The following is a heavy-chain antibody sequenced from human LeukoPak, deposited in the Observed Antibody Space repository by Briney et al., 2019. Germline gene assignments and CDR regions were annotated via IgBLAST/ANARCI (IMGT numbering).Heavy chain of an antibody. Sequence: GGSLRLSCAASGLTFISYGMQWVRQAPGKGLVWVSRINNGGVSTSYADSVRGRFTVSRDNGKNTLYLQMNSLRAEDTGVYYCARELPREVTLDYWGQGTLVTVSS. CDR1: GLTFISYG. V-gene: IGHV3-74*01. J-gene: IGHJ4*02. CDR3: ARELPREVTLDY. D-gene: IGHD2-21*02. CDR2: INNGGVST.